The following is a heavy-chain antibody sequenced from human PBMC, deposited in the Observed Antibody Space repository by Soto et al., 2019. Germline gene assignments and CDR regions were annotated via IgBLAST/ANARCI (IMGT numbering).Heavy chain of an antibody. J-gene: IGHJ4*02. Sequence: EVQLVESGGALIQPGGSLRLSCAASGFSVTSYHMSWVRQGPGKGLEWVSIIYAGGTTYYADSVKGRFTISRDNSENTLFLQMNSLRDEDTAVYYCARDLRRGGDWGQGTLVTVSS. CDR1: GFSVTSYH. CDR3: ARDLRRGGD. V-gene: IGHV3-53*01. CDR2: IYAGGTT. D-gene: IGHD3-10*01.